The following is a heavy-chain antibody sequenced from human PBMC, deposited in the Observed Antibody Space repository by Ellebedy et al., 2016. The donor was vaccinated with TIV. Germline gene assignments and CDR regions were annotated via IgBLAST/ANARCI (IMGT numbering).Heavy chain of an antibody. V-gene: IGHV4-39*01. CDR1: GGSVSSTRYY. J-gene: IGHJ4*02. Sequence: MPSETLSLTCSVSGGSVSSTRYYWAWIRQPPGKGLEYIGSVYYSGSPYYNPSFKSRVTLSADTSKNQFSLKLSSVTAADTAVYYCARIDPWQPIDDWGQGILVTVSS. CDR3: ARIDPWQPIDD. CDR2: VYYSGSP. D-gene: IGHD2-21*01.